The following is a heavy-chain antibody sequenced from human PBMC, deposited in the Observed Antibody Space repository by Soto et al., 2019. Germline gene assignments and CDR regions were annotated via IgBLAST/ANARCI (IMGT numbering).Heavy chain of an antibody. CDR1: GFTFTRYS. CDR2: ISSATNYI. J-gene: IGHJ4*02. V-gene: IGHV3-21*01. Sequence: GGSLRLSCAASGFTFTRYSMNWVRQAPGKGLEWVSSISSATNYIYYADSMKGRFTVSRDNAKNSVYLDMNSLSAEDTAVYYCARESEDLTSNFDYWGQGTLVTVS. CDR3: ARESEDLTSNFDY.